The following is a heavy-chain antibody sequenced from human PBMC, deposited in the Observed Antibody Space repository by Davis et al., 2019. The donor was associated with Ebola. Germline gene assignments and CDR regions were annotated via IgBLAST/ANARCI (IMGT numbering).Heavy chain of an antibody. CDR1: GDSVSSNTAA. CDR2: TYYRSKWFV. V-gene: IGHV6-1*01. CDR3: ARDPPYDQGYDY. D-gene: IGHD3-22*01. J-gene: IGHJ4*02. Sequence: SQTLSLTCAISGDSVSSNTAAWNWIRQSPSRGLEWLGRTYYRSKWFVDYAVSAKSRMTINSDTCKNQFSLQLSSVTPEDTAVYYCARDPPYDQGYDYWGQGILVTVSS.